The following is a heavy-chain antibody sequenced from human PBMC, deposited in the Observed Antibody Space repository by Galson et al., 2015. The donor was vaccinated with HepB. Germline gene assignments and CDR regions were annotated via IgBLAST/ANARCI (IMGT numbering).Heavy chain of an antibody. V-gene: IGHV3-9*01. CDR2: ISWNSGSI. J-gene: IGHJ6*02. D-gene: IGHD2-2*01. Sequence: SLRLSCAASGFTFDDYAMHWVRQAPGKGLEWVSGISWNSGSIGYADSVKGRFTISRDNAKNSLYLQMNSLRAEDTALYYCAKGSTLLPYGMDVWGQGTPVTVSS. CDR1: GFTFDDYA. CDR3: AKGSTLLPYGMDV.